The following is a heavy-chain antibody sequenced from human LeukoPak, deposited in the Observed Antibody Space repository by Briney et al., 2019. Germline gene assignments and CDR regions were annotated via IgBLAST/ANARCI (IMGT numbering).Heavy chain of an antibody. J-gene: IGHJ5*02. CDR3: ARARRDCSGGSCYPDYNWFDP. Sequence: PGGSLRLSCTASGFTFSNYWMSWVRQAPGKGLDWVSYISSSGSAIYYADSVRGRFTISRDNAKNSLYLQMNSLRAEDTAVYYCARARRDCSGGSCYPDYNWFDPWGQGTLVTVSS. CDR2: ISSSGSAI. V-gene: IGHV3-48*04. D-gene: IGHD2-15*01. CDR1: GFTFSNYW.